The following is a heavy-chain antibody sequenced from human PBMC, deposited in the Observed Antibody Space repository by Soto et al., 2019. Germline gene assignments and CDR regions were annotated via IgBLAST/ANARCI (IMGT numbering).Heavy chain of an antibody. V-gene: IGHV4-34*01. Sequence: VQLQQWGAGLLKSSETLSLTCAVYGGSFSGHYWTWIRQHPGKGLEWIGYIYYSGSTYYNPSLKSRVTISVDTSKNQFSLKLSSVTAADTAVYYCARDKYYYGSGKDGMDVWGQGTTVTVSS. CDR1: GGSFSGHY. CDR3: ARDKYYYGSGKDGMDV. D-gene: IGHD3-10*01. CDR2: IYYSGST. J-gene: IGHJ6*02.